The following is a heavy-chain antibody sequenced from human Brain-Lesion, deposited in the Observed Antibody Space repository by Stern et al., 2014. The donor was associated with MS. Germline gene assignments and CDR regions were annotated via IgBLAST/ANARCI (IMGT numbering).Heavy chain of an antibody. D-gene: IGHD2-15*01. CDR3: AGEEDIRYCSGGSCTGNWFDP. CDR1: GGSVSSTSYA. CDR2: IYYRGNT. Sequence: VQLEESGPGLVKPSETLSLTCTVAGGSVSSTSYAWAWIRQPPGKGLEWIGTIYYRGNTYYSPSLKSRLTISLDTSKNQFSLPLRSGTAADTAVYYCAGEEDIRYCSGGSCTGNWFDPWGQGTLVTVSS. J-gene: IGHJ5*02. V-gene: IGHV4-39*01.